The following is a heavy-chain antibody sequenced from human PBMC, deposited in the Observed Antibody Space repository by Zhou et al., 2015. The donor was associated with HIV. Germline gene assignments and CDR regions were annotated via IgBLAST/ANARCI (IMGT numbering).Heavy chain of an antibody. Sequence: VQLVQSGAELKKPGSSVKLSCKASGYTFRTAGISWVRQVPGQGLEWMGWINPNSGGTNYAQKFQGRVTMTRDTSISTAYMELSRLRSDDTAVYYCARVVLELGYFDLWGRGTLVTVSS. J-gene: IGHJ2*01. V-gene: IGHV1-2*02. CDR1: GYTFRTAG. CDR2: INPNSGGT. CDR3: ARVVLELGYFDL. D-gene: IGHD1-7*01.